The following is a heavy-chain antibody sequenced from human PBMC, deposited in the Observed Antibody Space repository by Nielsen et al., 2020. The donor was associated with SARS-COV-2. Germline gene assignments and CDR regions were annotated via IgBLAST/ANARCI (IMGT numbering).Heavy chain of an antibody. V-gene: IGHV4-59*06. CDR1: GGSISSYY. J-gene: IGHJ3*02. D-gene: IGHD3-22*01. Sequence: SETPSLTCTVSGGSISSYYWSWIRQHPGKGLEWIGYIYYSGSTYYNPSLKSRVTISVDTSKNQFSLKLSSVTAADTAVYYCARAPITMIVVVNAFDIWGQGTMVTVSS. CDR3: ARAPITMIVVVNAFDI. CDR2: IYYSGST.